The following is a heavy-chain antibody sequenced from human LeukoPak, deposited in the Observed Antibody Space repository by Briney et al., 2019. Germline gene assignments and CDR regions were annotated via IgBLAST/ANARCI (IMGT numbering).Heavy chain of an antibody. CDR1: GFTFSDYY. V-gene: IGHV3-11*01. CDR2: ISSSGSTI. CDR3: ARDLAYCGGDCYPYYYYGMDV. D-gene: IGHD2-21*02. Sequence: GGSLRLSCAASGFTFSDYYMSWIRQAPGKGLEWVSYISSSGSTIYYADSVKGRFTISRDNSKNTLYLQMNSLRAEDTAVYYCARDLAYCGGDCYPYYYYGMDVWGQGTTVTVSS. J-gene: IGHJ6*02.